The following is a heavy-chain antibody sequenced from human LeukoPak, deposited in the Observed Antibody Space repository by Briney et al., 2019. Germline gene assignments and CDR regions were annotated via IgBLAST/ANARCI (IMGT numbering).Heavy chain of an antibody. CDR3: AREAPVAAGSDAFDI. Sequence: GASVKVSCKASGYTFTSYDINWVRQATGQGLEWMGWISPYNGNRKYAQNLQGRVTMTTDTSTSTAYMELRTLRSDDTAVYYCAREAPVAAGSDAFDIWGQGTMVTVSS. CDR1: GYTFTSYD. CDR2: ISPYNGNR. D-gene: IGHD6-19*01. V-gene: IGHV1-18*01. J-gene: IGHJ3*02.